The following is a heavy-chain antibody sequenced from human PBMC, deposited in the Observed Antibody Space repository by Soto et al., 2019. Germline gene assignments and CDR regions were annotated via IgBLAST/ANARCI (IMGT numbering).Heavy chain of an antibody. V-gene: IGHV1-3*01. D-gene: IGHD1-26*01. Sequence: QVQLVQSGAEVKKPGASVKVSCKASGYTFTSYAMNWVRQAPGQRLEWMGWINAGNGNTKYSQKFQGRVTITRDTSASTAYMELSSLRSEDTAVYYCAGYLGGSTGDYWGQGTLVTVSS. CDR2: INAGNGNT. CDR3: AGYLGGSTGDY. J-gene: IGHJ4*02. CDR1: GYTFTSYA.